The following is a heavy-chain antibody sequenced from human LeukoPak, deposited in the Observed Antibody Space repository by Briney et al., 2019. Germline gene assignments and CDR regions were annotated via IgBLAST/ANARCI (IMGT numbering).Heavy chain of an antibody. Sequence: SEILSLTCTIFGDSVSRSDSYWDWIRQSPGKGLEWIGTIYYSGRTYYSPSLKSRVTLSVDMSNNQFSLTLSSVTAADTALYFCARRRYYDSSGYLEWGQGTLVTVSS. J-gene: IGHJ1*01. CDR3: ARRRYYDSSGYLE. CDR2: IYYSGRT. CDR1: GDSVSRSDSY. V-gene: IGHV4-39*01. D-gene: IGHD3-22*01.